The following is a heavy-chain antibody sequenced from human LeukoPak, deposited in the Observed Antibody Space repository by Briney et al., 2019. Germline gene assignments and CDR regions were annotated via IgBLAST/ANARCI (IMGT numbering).Heavy chain of an antibody. CDR2: ISNDERNK. J-gene: IGHJ6*03. V-gene: IGHV3-30*04. D-gene: IGHD5-18*01. Sequence: GGSLRLSCAASGFTFTNFAMHWVRQAPGKGLEWVAVISNDERNKYYADSVKGRFTISRDNARNSLYLQMNSLRDEDTAVYYCARDRHTAMVYYYYYMDVWGTGTTVTVSS. CDR1: GFTFTNFA. CDR3: ARDRHTAMVYYYYYMDV.